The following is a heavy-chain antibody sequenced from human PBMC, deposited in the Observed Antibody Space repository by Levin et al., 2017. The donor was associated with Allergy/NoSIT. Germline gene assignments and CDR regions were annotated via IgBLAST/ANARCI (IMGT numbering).Heavy chain of an antibody. J-gene: IGHJ4*02. CDR3: ASRGYSGYAKPDY. D-gene: IGHD5-12*01. CDR1: GGSISSSRYY. CDR2: IYYSGST. Sequence: SETLSLTCTVSGGSISSSRYYWGWIRQPPGKGLEWIGSIYYSGSTYYNPSLKSRVTISVDTSKNQFSLKLSSVTAADTAVYYCASRGYSGYAKPDYWGQGTLVTVSS. V-gene: IGHV4-39*01.